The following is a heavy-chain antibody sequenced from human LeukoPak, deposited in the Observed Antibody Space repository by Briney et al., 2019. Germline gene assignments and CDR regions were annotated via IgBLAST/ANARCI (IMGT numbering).Heavy chain of an antibody. CDR2: IRSKANSYAT. D-gene: IGHD3-9*01. V-gene: IGHV3-73*01. CDR1: GFKFSGPS. J-gene: IGHJ4*02. CDR3: ISLDYDILTGSPQG. Sequence: GGSLKLSCAASGFKFSGPSMHWVRQASGKGLEWVGRIRSKANSYATAYAASVKGRFTISRDDSDNTAYLQMNSLTTEDTAVYYCISLDYDILTGSPQGWGQGTLVTVSS.